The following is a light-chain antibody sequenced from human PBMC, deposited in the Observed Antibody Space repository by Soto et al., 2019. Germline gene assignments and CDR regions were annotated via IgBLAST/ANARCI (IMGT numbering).Light chain of an antibody. Sequence: DIQMTQSPSTLSASVGDRVTITCRASQSISSWLAWYQQKPGKAPKLLIYDASSLKSGVPSRFSGSGSGTDFTLTISSLQPDDFATYYCQQSYSSPLAFGQGTKVDIK. CDR1: QSISSW. V-gene: IGKV1-5*01. CDR3: QQSYSSPLA. CDR2: DAS. J-gene: IGKJ1*01.